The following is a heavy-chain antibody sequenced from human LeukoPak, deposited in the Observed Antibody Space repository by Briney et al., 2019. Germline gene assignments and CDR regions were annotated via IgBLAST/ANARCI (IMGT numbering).Heavy chain of an antibody. Sequence: GSLRLSCAASGFTFSSYSMSWIRKPAGKGLEWIGHVYPSGSTDYNPSLRRRVSMSRDTSENQFSLRLNSVTAADTAVYYCARDQLRSSGWYGIDSWGRGILVTVSS. J-gene: IGHJ4*02. D-gene: IGHD6-19*01. V-gene: IGHV4-4*07. CDR1: GFTFSSYS. CDR2: VYPSGST. CDR3: ARDQLRSSGWYGIDS.